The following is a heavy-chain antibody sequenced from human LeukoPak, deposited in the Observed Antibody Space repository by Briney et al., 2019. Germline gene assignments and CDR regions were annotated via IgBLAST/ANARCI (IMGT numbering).Heavy chain of an antibody. V-gene: IGHV3-20*04. D-gene: IGHD5-18*01. CDR3: ARGSVQLWLRDTYYYMDV. Sequence: GESLRLSCAASGLTFDDYAMNWVRHVPGRGLEWVSGINWNGRITEYADSVKDRFTISRQNTKNSLYLYMNNLGGEDTALYFCARGSVQLWLRDTYYYMDVWGKGTTVTVSS. CDR2: INWNGRIT. CDR1: GLTFDDYA. J-gene: IGHJ6*03.